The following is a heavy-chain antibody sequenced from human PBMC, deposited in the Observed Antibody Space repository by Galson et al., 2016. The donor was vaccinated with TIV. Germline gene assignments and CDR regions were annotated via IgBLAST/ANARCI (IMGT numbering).Heavy chain of an antibody. CDR3: ARVFNSYYFDY. V-gene: IGHV3-30*03. Sequence: SLRLSCAASGFTFRSYGMHWVRQAPGKGLEWVAFISDDGIDKAYAASVKGRFTISRDKAKSTLFLQMNSLTAEDTAVYSCARVFNSYYFDYFGQGTLVTVSP. D-gene: IGHD2/OR15-2a*01. CDR1: GFTFRSYG. J-gene: IGHJ4*02. CDR2: ISDDGIDK.